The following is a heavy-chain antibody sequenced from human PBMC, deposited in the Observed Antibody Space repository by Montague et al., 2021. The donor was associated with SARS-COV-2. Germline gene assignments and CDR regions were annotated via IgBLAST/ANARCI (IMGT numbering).Heavy chain of an antibody. V-gene: IGHV4-59*11. D-gene: IGHD2-8*02. J-gene: IGHJ5*02. CDR2: VNYGGST. Sequence: SETLSLTCTVSSGSISSHYWSWIRQPPGKGLEWIGYVNYGGSTNYNPSLKSRVSISLDTSKNQFSLRLNSVTAADTAVYYCARAGTTGMDWFDPWGQGTLVIVSS. CDR1: SGSISSHY. CDR3: ARAGTTGMDWFDP.